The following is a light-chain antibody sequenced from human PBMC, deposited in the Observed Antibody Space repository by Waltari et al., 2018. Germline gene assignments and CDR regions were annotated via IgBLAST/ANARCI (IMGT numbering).Light chain of an antibody. Sequence: SYVLNQPPSVSVAPGKTARISCGGTSLGTKTVHWDQQKPGQAPVMVIHYDSGRPSGIAERFSGSTSGNTATLTIKWVEAGDEAEYFCQVWDFTQGVFGGGTKLTVL. CDR2: YDS. J-gene: IGLJ3*02. CDR3: QVWDFTQGV. CDR1: SLGTKT. V-gene: IGLV3-21*04.